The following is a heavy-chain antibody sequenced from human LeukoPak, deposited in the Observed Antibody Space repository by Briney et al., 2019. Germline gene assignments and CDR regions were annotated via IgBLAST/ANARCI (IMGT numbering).Heavy chain of an antibody. V-gene: IGHV3-30-3*01. J-gene: IGHJ4*02. CDR2: ISYDGSTK. CDR3: ARGVITAYAAFDY. D-gene: IGHD2-21*02. Sequence: GGSLRLSCAASGFTFSRYALHWVRQAPGKGLEWVSFISYDGSTKDYADSVKGRFTISRDNSKNTLDLQMNSLRTEDTAVYYCARGVITAYAAFDYWGQGTLVTVSS. CDR1: GFTFSRYA.